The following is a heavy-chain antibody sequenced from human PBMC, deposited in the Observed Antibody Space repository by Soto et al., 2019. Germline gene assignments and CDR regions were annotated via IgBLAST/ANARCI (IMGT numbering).Heavy chain of an antibody. CDR2: IIPIFGTA. D-gene: IGHD2-15*01. CDR1: GYTFTGYY. J-gene: IGHJ5*02. Sequence: SVKVSCKASGYTFTGYYMHWVRQAPGQGLEWMGGIIPIFGTANYAQKFQGRVTITADESTSTAYMELSSLRSEDTAVYYCARDGSLLGYCSGGSCYEGHWFDPWGQGTLVTVSS. V-gene: IGHV1-69*13. CDR3: ARDGSLLGYCSGGSCYEGHWFDP.